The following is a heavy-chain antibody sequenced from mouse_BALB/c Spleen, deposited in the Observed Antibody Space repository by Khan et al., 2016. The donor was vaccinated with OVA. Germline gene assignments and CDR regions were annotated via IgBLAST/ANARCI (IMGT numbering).Heavy chain of an antibody. CDR2: ISSAATYT. D-gene: IGHD2-1*01. CDR3: TNGNYGWFAY. J-gene: IGHJ3*01. CDR1: GFTFSSFV. Sequence: EVELVESGGGLVEPGGSLKLSCAASGFTFSSFVMSWVRQTPEKRLEWVATISSAATYTYYPDSIKGRFTLSRDNAKNTLYQHMNSLRADDTAIYYCTNGNYGWFAYWGLGTLVTVST. V-gene: IGHV5-9-1*01.